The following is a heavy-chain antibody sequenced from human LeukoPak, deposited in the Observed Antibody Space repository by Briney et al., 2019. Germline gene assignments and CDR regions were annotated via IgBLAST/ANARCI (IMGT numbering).Heavy chain of an antibody. CDR2: ISAYNGNT. V-gene: IGHV1-18*01. Sequence: ASVKVSCKASGYTFTSYGISWVRQAPGQGLEWMGWISAYNGNTNYAQKLQGRVTMTTDTSTSTAYMELRSLRSDDTAVNYCARFKKAAAGESYDYWGQGTLVTVSS. CDR3: ARFKKAAAGESYDY. D-gene: IGHD6-13*01. J-gene: IGHJ4*02. CDR1: GYTFTSYG.